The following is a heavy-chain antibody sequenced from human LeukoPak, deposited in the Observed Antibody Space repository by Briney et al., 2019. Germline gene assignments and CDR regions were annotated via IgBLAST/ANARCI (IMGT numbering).Heavy chain of an antibody. V-gene: IGHV4-61*02. CDR3: ARAKSYYDILTGYYGRVGAFDI. Sequence: PSQTLSLTCTVSGGSISSGSYYWSWIRQPAGKGLEWIGRIYTSGSTNYNPSLKSRVTISVDTSKNQFSLKLSSVTAADTAVYYCARAKSYYDILTGYYGRVGAFDIWGQGTMVTVSS. CDR1: GGSISSGSYY. D-gene: IGHD3-9*01. J-gene: IGHJ3*02. CDR2: IYTSGST.